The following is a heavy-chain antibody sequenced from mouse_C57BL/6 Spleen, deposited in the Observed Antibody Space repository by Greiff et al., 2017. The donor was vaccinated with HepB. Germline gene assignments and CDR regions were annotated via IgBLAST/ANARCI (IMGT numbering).Heavy chain of an antibody. CDR1: GFSLTSYG. V-gene: IGHV2-6-1*01. Sequence: QVQLQQSGPGLVAPSQRLSITCTVSGFSLTSYGVHWVRQPPGKGLEWLVVIWSDGSTTYNSALKSRLSISKDNSKSQVFLKMNSLQTDDTAMYYCARHPYYYGSSYAMDYWGQGTSVTVSS. CDR3: ARHPYYYGSSYAMDY. CDR2: IWSDGST. D-gene: IGHD1-1*01. J-gene: IGHJ4*01.